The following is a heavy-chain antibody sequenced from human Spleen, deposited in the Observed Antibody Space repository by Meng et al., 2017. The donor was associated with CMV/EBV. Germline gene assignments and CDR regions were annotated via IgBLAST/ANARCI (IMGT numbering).Heavy chain of an antibody. CDR2: IRYDGSNK. Sequence: GFTFSSYGMHWVRQAPGKGLEWVAFIRYDGSNKYYADSVKGRFTISRDNSKNTLYLQMNSLRAEDTAVYYCAKDFGPAAIRPDAFDIWGQGTMVTVSS. CDR3: AKDFGPAAIRPDAFDI. CDR1: GFTFSSYG. J-gene: IGHJ3*02. V-gene: IGHV3-30*02. D-gene: IGHD2-2*02.